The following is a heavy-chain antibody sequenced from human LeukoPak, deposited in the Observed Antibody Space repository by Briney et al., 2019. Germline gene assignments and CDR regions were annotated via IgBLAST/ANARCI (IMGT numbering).Heavy chain of an antibody. J-gene: IGHJ4*02. CDR3: ARVGYCSSTSCYYYFDY. CDR1: GGTFSSYA. D-gene: IGHD2-2*01. Sequence: SVKVSCKTSGGTFSSYAISWVRQAPGQGLEWMGGIIPIFGTANYAQKFQGRVTITADESTSTAYMELSSLRSEDTAVYYCARVGYCSSTSCYYYFDYWGQGTLVTVSS. V-gene: IGHV1-69*13. CDR2: IIPIFGTA.